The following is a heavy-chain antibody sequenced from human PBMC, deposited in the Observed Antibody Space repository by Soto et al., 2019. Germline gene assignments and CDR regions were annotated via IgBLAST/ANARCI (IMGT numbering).Heavy chain of an antibody. J-gene: IGHJ5*02. Sequence: QVQLVQSGAEVKKPGSSVKVSCKASGGTFSSYAISWVRQAPGQGLEWMGGIIPIFGTANYAQKFQGRVTITADESTSTDYMELSSLRSEDTAVYYCAGEVGSSGYYDAGWFDPWGQGTLVTVSS. CDR1: GGTFSSYA. CDR2: IIPIFGTA. V-gene: IGHV1-69*01. CDR3: AGEVGSSGYYDAGWFDP. D-gene: IGHD3-22*01.